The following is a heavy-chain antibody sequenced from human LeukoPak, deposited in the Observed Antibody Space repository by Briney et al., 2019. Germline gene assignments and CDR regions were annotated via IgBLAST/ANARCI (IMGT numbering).Heavy chain of an antibody. D-gene: IGHD2-2*01. V-gene: IGHV4-4*02. CDR1: GGSISSSNW. J-gene: IGHJ6*04. CDR3: ARGYCSSTSCYYYGMDV. CDR2: IHHSGST. Sequence: SETLSLTCAVSGGSISSSNWWSWVRQPPGKGLEWIGEIHHSGSTNYNPSLKSRVTISVDKSKNQFSLKLSSVTAADTAVYYCARGYCSSTSCYYYGMDVWGKGTTVTVSS.